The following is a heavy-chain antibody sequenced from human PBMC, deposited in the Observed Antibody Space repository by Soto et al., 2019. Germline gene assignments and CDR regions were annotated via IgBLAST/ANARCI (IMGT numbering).Heavy chain of an antibody. V-gene: IGHV3-72*01. D-gene: IGHD3-22*01. CDR2: TRNKANSYTT. CDR1: GFTFSDHY. Sequence: EVQLVESGGGLVQPGGSLRLSCAASGFTFSDHYMDWVRQAPGKGLEWVGRTRNKANSYTTEYAAYVKGRFTISRDDSKNSLYLQMNSLKTEDTAVYYCARVDSSGYYYYGMDVWGQGTTVTVSS. CDR3: ARVDSSGYYYYGMDV. J-gene: IGHJ6*02.